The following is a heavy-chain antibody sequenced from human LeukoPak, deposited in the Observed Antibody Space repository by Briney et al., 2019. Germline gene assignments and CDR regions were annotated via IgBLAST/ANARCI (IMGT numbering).Heavy chain of an antibody. D-gene: IGHD1-14*01. J-gene: IGHJ4*02. Sequence: PGGSLRLSCAASGFTFSSCGFNWVRQAPGKGLEWVSSIGPTGTDRYYADAVRGRFTISRNNAKNSMYLQMDSLRDEDTAVYYCATETIGRHYDYWGQGTLLTVSS. CDR1: GFTFSSCG. CDR2: IGPTGTDR. CDR3: ATETIGRHYDY. V-gene: IGHV3-21*01.